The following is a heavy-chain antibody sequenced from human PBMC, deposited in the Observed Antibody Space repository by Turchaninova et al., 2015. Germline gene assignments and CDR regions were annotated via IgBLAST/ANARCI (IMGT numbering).Heavy chain of an antibody. CDR2: ISSSGGPI. V-gene: IGHV3-48*03. D-gene: IGHD1-7*01. Sequence: GGLMQPGGSLRLSCAASGFTFSFYEMNWVRQAPGKGLEWVSYISSSGGPIHYADSVRGRFTISRDNAKNSLYLQMNSLRAEDTAVYYCLGRMELWGQGTLVAVSS. J-gene: IGHJ4*02. CDR1: GFTFSFYE. CDR3: LGRMEL.